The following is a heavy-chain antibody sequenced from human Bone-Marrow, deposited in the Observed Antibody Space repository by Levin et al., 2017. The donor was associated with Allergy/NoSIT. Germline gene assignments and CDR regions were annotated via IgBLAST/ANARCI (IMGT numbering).Heavy chain of an antibody. J-gene: IGHJ4*02. CDR3: ARAGRYDY. D-gene: IGHD3-9*01. CDR2: IYYSGNT. Sequence: TSETLSLTCTVSGASISSSNYYWGWIRQPPGKGLEWIGSIYYSGNTYYNPSLKSRLTISVDTSKNQFSLKLRSVTAADTAVYYCARAGRYDYWGQGTLVTVSS. V-gene: IGHV4-39*07. CDR1: GASISSSNYY.